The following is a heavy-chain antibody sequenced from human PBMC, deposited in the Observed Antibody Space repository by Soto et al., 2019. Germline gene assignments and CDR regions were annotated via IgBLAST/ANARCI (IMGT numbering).Heavy chain of an antibody. D-gene: IGHD2-2*01. J-gene: IGHJ6*02. V-gene: IGHV3-15*01. CDR1: GFTFSNAW. CDR3: TTLSYLYYDGMDV. Sequence: GSLRLSCEASGFTFSNAWMNWVRQGPGKGLEWLGRIKSKVDGGTADYGAATKGRFSISRDDLKNMLYLQMNSLKPDDTAVYYCTTLSYLYYDGMDVWGQGTTVTVSS. CDR2: IKSKVDGGTA.